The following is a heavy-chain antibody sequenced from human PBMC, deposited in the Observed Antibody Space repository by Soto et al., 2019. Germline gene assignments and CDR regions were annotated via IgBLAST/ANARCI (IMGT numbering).Heavy chain of an antibody. D-gene: IGHD2-2*01. J-gene: IGHJ3*02. Sequence: GGSLRLSCAASGFTFSSYSMNWVRQAPGKGLEWVSSISSSSSYIYYADSVKGRFTISRDNAKNSLYLQMNSLRAEDTAVYYCATFGERYCSSTSCYDAFDIWGQGTMVTVSS. CDR3: ATFGERYCSSTSCYDAFDI. V-gene: IGHV3-21*01. CDR2: ISSSSSYI. CDR1: GFTFSSYS.